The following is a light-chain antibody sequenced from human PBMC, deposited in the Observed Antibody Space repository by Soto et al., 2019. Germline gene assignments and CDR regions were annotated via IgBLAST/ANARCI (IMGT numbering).Light chain of an antibody. CDR3: SAYTSTNTLV. CDR1: ISDLGGYNY. Sequence: SALTQPASVSGSPGQSITISCTGTISDLGGYNYVSWYQQHPGKAPKLMIYEVSNRPSGVSNRFSASKSGKTASLTISGLQSEDEADYYCSAYTSTNTLVFGGGTKVTVL. J-gene: IGLJ3*02. V-gene: IGLV2-14*01. CDR2: EVS.